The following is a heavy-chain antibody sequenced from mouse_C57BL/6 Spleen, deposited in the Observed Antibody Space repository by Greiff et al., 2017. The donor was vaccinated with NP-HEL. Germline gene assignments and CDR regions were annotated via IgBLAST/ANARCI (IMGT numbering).Heavy chain of an antibody. Sequence: VQRVESGAELARPGASVKLSCKASGYTFTSYGISWVKQRTGQGLEWIGEIYPRSGNTYYNEKFKGKATLTADKSSSTAYMELRSLTSEDSAVYFCARSGSVYDGSHYYAMDYWGQGTSVTVSS. J-gene: IGHJ4*01. V-gene: IGHV1-81*01. CDR1: GYTFTSYG. CDR3: ARSGSVYDGSHYYAMDY. D-gene: IGHD2-3*01. CDR2: IYPRSGNT.